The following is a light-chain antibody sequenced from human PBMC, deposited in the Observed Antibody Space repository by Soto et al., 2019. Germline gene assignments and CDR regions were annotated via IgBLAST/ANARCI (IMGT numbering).Light chain of an antibody. V-gene: IGKV3-15*01. Sequence: EIVLTQSPGTLSLSPGERVTLSCRASQSISSDLAWYQQKPGQAPRLVIYDASTRAAGIPARFSGSGSGTEFTLTISSLQSVDFAVYYCQQYKKWPPITIGQGTRLEI. CDR1: QSISSD. CDR2: DAS. CDR3: QQYKKWPPIT. J-gene: IGKJ5*01.